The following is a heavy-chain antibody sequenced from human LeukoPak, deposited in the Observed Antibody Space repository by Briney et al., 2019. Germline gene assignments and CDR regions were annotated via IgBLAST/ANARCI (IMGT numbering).Heavy chain of an antibody. J-gene: IGHJ4*02. D-gene: IGHD3-10*01. CDR3: AKTSEPRLYHGSGSYLTN. CDR2: LSGSGGTP. CDR1: GFTFSSYG. V-gene: IGHV3-23*01. Sequence: PGGSLRLSCAASGFTFSSYGMSWVRQAPGKGLEWVTALSGSGGTPYYADSVKGRFTISRDNSNNRLYLQMNSLRAEDTALYYCAKTSEPRLYHGSGSYLTNWGQGTLVTVSS.